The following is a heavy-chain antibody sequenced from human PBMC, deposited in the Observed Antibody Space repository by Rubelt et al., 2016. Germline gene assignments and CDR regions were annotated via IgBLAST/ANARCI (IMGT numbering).Heavy chain of an antibody. CDR3: STADSSSWYDATDT. CDR2: FDGEDGET. J-gene: IGHJ3*02. V-gene: IGHV1-24*01. Sequence: QVQLVQSGAVLKKPGASVKVSCKVSGDTLSVFSIHWVRPAPGKGLEWMGGFDGEDGETVYAQNFQGRLIMTEDTSTDTAYMELSRLTSADTAVYYCSTADSSSWYDATDTWGQGTMVTVSS. CDR1: GDTLSVFS. D-gene: IGHD6-13*01.